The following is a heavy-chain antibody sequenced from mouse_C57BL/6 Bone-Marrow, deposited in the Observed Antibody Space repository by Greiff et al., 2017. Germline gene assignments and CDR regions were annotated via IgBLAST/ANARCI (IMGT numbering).Heavy chain of an antibody. CDR1: GYTFTSYW. J-gene: IGHJ4*01. Sequence: VQLQQPGAELVKPGASVKVSCKASGYTFTSYWMHWVKQRPGQGLEWIGRIHPSDSDTNYNQKFKGKATLTADKSSSTAYMELRSLTSEDSAVYFCASRVFYYYGSSLYAMDYWGQGTSVTVSS. CDR2: IHPSDSDT. CDR3: ASRVFYYYGSSLYAMDY. D-gene: IGHD1-1*01. V-gene: IGHV1-74*01.